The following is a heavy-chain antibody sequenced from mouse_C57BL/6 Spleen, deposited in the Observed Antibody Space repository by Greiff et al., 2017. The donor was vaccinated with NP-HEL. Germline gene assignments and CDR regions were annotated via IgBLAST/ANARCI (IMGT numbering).Heavy chain of an antibody. Sequence: QVTLNVSGPGILQSSQTLSLTCSFSGFSLSTSGMGVSWIRQPSGKGLEWLAHIYWDDDKRYNPSLKSRLTISKDTSRNQVFLKITSVDTADTATYYCARSEDSSGYFDYWGQGTTLTVSS. CDR2: IYWDDDK. CDR3: ARSEDSSGYFDY. J-gene: IGHJ2*01. D-gene: IGHD3-2*02. V-gene: IGHV8-12*01. CDR1: GFSLSTSGMG.